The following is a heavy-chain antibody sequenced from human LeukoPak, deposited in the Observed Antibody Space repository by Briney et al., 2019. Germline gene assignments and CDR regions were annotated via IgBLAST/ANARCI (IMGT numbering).Heavy chain of an antibody. CDR3: ARVGGWEPKLHGVSFDY. V-gene: IGHV4-59*01. J-gene: IGHJ4*02. Sequence: PSETLSLTCTVSGGSISSYYWSWLRQPPGKGLEWIGYIYYSGSTNYNPSLKSRVTISADTSNNHFSLKLSSLTAADTAVYFCARVGGWEPKLHGVSFDYLGQGTLVTVSS. CDR1: GGSISSYY. CDR2: IYYSGST. D-gene: IGHD1-26*01.